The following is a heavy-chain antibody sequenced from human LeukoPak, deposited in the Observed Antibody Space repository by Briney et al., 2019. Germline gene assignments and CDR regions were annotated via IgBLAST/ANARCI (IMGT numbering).Heavy chain of an antibody. CDR1: GGTFSSYA. D-gene: IGHD3-9*01. Sequence: SVKVSCKASGGTFSSYAISWVRQAPGQGLEWMGRIIPILGIANYAQKFQGRVTITADKSTSTAYMELSSLRSEDTAVYYCAKSYDILTGYYRSRDYWGQGTLVTVSS. CDR2: IIPILGIA. V-gene: IGHV1-69*04. J-gene: IGHJ4*02. CDR3: AKSYDILTGYYRSRDY.